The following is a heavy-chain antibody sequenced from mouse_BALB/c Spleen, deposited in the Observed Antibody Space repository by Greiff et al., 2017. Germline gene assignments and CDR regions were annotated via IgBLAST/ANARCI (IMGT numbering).Heavy chain of an antibody. V-gene: IGHV1-55*01. J-gene: IGHJ2*01. D-gene: IGHD3-1*01. Sequence: QVQLQQPGAELVKPGTSVKLSCKASGYNFTSYWINWVKLRPGQGLEWIGDIYPGSGSTNYNEKFKSKATLTVDTSSSTAYMQLSSLASEDSALYYCARPRATALYYFDYWGQGTTRTVSS. CDR2: IYPGSGST. CDR1: GYNFTSYW. CDR3: ARPRATALYYFDY.